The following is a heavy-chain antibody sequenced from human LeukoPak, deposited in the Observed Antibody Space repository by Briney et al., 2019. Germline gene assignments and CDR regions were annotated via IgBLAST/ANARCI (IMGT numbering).Heavy chain of an antibody. J-gene: IGHJ3*02. CDR3: AREGSYYGSGTGAFDI. CDR1: GYTFTNYY. CDR2: INPSGGST. Sequence: ASVKVSCKASGYTFTNYYMHWVRQAPGQGLEWMGIINPSGGSTSYAQKFQGRVTMTRDMSTSTVYMELSSLRSEDTAVYYCAREGSYYGSGTGAFDIWGQGTMVTVSS. D-gene: IGHD3-10*01. V-gene: IGHV1-46*01.